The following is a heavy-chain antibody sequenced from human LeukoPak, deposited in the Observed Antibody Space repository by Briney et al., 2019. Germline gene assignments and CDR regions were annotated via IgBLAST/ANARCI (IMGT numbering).Heavy chain of an antibody. V-gene: IGHV1-3*01. D-gene: IGHD2-15*01. CDR2: VNAGNGNT. CDR3: ARESPCSGDGCHARLDY. CDR1: GYTFANYA. J-gene: IGHJ4*02. Sequence: ASVKVSCKASGYTFANYAMHWVRQAPGQRLEWVGWVNAGNGNTKYSQRFQGRVTITRDTSASTAYMELSSLRTEDTAIYYCARESPCSGDGCHARLDYWGQGTLVTVSS.